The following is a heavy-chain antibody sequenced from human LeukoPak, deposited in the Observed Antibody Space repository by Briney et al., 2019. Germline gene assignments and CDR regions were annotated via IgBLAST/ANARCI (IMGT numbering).Heavy chain of an antibody. D-gene: IGHD4-17*01. CDR3: ARARSTVTTYFDS. CDR2: INVDGSI. J-gene: IGHJ4*02. CDR1: GGSLSGYF. V-gene: IGHV4-34*01. Sequence: SETLSLTCAVDGGSLSGYFWSWIRQPPGKGLEWIGEINVDGSINYNPSLKSRVTISAVTSKSQFPLELTSVIAADTAVFYCARARSTVTTYFDSWGQGTLVIVSS.